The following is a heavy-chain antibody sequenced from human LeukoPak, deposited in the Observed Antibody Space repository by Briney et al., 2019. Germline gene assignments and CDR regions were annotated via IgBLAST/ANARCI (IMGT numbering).Heavy chain of an antibody. CDR3: ARDLGMGYYYYGMDV. J-gene: IGHJ6*04. Sequence: GGSLRLSCEASGFTFSSYWMSWVRQAPGKGLEWVANIKQDGSEKYYVDSVKGRFTISRDNAKNSLYLQMNSLRAEDTAVYYCARDLGMGYYYYGMDVWGKGTTVTVSS. D-gene: IGHD7-27*01. CDR1: GFTFSSYW. V-gene: IGHV3-7*03. CDR2: IKQDGSEK.